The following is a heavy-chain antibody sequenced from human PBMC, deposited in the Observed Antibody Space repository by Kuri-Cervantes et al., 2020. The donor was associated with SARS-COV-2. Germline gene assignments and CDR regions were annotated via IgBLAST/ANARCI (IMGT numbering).Heavy chain of an antibody. CDR1: GGTFSSYA. CDR2: IIPIFGTA. Sequence: SVKVSCKASGGTFSSYAISWVRQAPGQGLEWMGGIIPIFGTANYAQKFQGRVTITADESTSTAYMELSSLRAEDTAVYYCASNSEGSGSYYYYYMDVWGKGTTVTVSS. CDR3: ASNSEGSGSYYYYYMDV. D-gene: IGHD1-26*01. J-gene: IGHJ6*03. V-gene: IGHV1-69*13.